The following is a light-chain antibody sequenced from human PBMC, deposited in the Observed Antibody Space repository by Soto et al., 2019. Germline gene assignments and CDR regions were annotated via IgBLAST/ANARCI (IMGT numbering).Light chain of an antibody. CDR2: GAS. Sequence: EIVMTHSPATLSVSLRERATLSCRASQNVSSNLAWYQQKPGQAPRLLLYGASTRATGIPARFSGSGSWTEFTLTISSLQSEDFTVSYCQQYNNWRPWTLGQGTKVDTK. J-gene: IGKJ1*01. CDR3: QQYNNWRPWT. CDR1: QNVSSN. V-gene: IGKV3-15*01.